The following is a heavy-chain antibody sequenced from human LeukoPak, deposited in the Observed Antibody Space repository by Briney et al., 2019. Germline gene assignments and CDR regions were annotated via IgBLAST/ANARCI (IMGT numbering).Heavy chain of an antibody. V-gene: IGHV4-30-4*01. CDR2: IYYSGST. D-gene: IGHD5-12*01. Sequence: PSETLSLTCTVSGGSISSGDYYWSWIRQPPGKGLEWIGYIYYSGSTYYNPSLKSRVTISVDTSKNQFSLKLSSVTAADTAVYYCARDYGGLRNYFDYWGQGTLVTVSS. CDR1: GGSISSGDYY. J-gene: IGHJ4*02. CDR3: ARDYGGLRNYFDY.